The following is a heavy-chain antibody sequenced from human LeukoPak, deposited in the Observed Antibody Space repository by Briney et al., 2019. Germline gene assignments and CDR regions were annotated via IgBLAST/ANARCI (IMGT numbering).Heavy chain of an antibody. V-gene: IGHV4-30-4*07. CDR3: ARTTTVTEQFDN. CDR1: GGSISSSGYS. Sequence: SETLSLTCAVSGGSISSSGYSWSWIRQPPGKGLEWIGYIYYSGSTYYNSSLKSRVTISVDTSKNQFSLKLSSVTDADTAVYYCARTTTVTEQFDNWGQGAQGTVSS. CDR2: IYYSGST. J-gene: IGHJ4*02. D-gene: IGHD4-17*01.